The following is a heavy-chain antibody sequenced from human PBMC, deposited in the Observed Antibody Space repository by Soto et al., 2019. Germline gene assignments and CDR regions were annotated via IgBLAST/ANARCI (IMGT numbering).Heavy chain of an antibody. CDR1: GGTFSSYA. D-gene: IGHD1-26*01. CDR2: IIPIFGTA. J-gene: IGHJ3*02. Sequence: SVKVSCKASGGTFSSYAISWVRQAPGQGLEWMGGIIPIFGTANYAQKFQGRVTITADESTSTAYMELSSLRSEDTAVYYCARDQDSGSSSGPSPRRDAFDIWGQGTMVTVSS. V-gene: IGHV1-69*13. CDR3: ARDQDSGSSSGPSPRRDAFDI.